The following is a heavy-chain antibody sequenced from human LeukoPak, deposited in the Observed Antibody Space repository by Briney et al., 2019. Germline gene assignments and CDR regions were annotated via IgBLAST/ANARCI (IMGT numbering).Heavy chain of an antibody. CDR1: GFTLSAYA. V-gene: IGHV3-30*18. J-gene: IGHJ4*02. D-gene: IGHD3-10*01. Sequence: GGSLRLSCAASGFTLSAYAMHWVRQAPGKGLEWVALISYDGSNKYYADFVKGRFTISRDSSKNTLYLQMNSLRAEDTAVYYCAKDEPGSYSPSDYWGQGTLVTVSS. CDR3: AKDEPGSYSPSDY. CDR2: ISYDGSNK.